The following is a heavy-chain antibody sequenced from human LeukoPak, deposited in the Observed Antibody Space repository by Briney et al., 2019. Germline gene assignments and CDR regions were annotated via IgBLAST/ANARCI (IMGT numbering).Heavy chain of an antibody. CDR3: AGAYCGGDCYSGRAFDI. D-gene: IGHD2-21*02. CDR2: IYRSGTT. Sequence: SETLSLTCAVSGGSISSTNWWSWVRQPPGKGLEWIGEIYRSGTTNYYPSLKSRVTISIEKSKNQFSLKLSSVTAADTAVYYCAGAYCGGDCYSGRAFDIWGQGTMVTVSS. V-gene: IGHV4-4*02. J-gene: IGHJ3*02. CDR1: GGSISSTNW.